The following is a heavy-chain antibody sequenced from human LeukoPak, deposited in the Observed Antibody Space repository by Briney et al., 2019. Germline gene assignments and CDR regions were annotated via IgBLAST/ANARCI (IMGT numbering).Heavy chain of an antibody. Sequence: PGGSLRLSCAASGFIFSSYSMNWVRQAPGKGLEWVSSISSSSSYIYYADSVKGRFTISRDNAKNSLYLQMNSLRAEDTAVYYCARAGKTGADYWGQGTLVTVSS. CDR3: ARAGKTGADY. V-gene: IGHV3-21*01. D-gene: IGHD3-9*01. CDR2: ISSSSSYI. J-gene: IGHJ4*02. CDR1: GFIFSSYS.